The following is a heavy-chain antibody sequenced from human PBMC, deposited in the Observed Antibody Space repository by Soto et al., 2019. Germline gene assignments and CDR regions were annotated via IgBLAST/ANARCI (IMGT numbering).Heavy chain of an antibody. V-gene: IGHV5-51*01. D-gene: IGHD3-22*01. Sequence: EVQLVQSGAEVRKPGESLKISCKASGYTYINHWIGWVRQMPGMGLEWVGIIHPSDSDTRYSPSFRGHVTISVDKSINTAYLQWSSLKASDTAMYYCTRRGAYLLESGSYSVGFWGQGTPVTVSS. CDR3: TRRGAYLLESGSYSVGF. CDR1: GYTYINHW. J-gene: IGHJ4*02. CDR2: IHPSDSDT.